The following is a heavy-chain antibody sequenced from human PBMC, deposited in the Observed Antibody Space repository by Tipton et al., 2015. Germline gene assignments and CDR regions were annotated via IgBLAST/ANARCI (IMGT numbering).Heavy chain of an antibody. Sequence: QLVQSGAEVKKPGESLKISCKGSGYIFTSFWIGWVRQMPGKGLEWMGTIYPGDSEPRYNPSFQGQVTISADKSITTAYLQWRSLKASDPAMYYCVRRARRVGSHSYPYYFDYWGQGTLVPVSS. D-gene: IGHD1-26*01. CDR3: VRRARRVGSHSYPYYFDY. V-gene: IGHV5-51*01. J-gene: IGHJ4*02. CDR2: IYPGDSEP. CDR1: GYIFTSFW.